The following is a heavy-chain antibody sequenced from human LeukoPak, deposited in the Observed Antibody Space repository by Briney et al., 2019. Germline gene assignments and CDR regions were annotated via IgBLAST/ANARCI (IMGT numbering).Heavy chain of an antibody. V-gene: IGHV3-9*01. CDR2: ISWNSGSI. Sequence: GGSLRPSCAASGFTFDDYAMHWVRQAPGKGPEWVSGISWNSGSIGYADSVKGRFTISRDNAKNSLYLQMNSLRAEDTAVYYCAELGITMIGGVWGKGTTVTISS. J-gene: IGHJ6*04. D-gene: IGHD3-10*02. CDR3: AELGITMIGGV. CDR1: GFTFDDYA.